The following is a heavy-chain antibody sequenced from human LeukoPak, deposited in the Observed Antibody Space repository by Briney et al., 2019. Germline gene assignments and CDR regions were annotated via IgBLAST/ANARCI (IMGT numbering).Heavy chain of an antibody. CDR2: IIPIFGTA. CDR3: ARTAPLYDFWSGYQLYYYYGMDV. D-gene: IGHD3-3*01. Sequence: ASVKVSCKASGGTFSSYAISWVRQAPGQGLEWMGGIIPIFGTANYAQKFQGRVTITADESTSTAYMELSSLRSEDTAVYYCARTAPLYDFWSGYQLYYYYGMDVWGQGTTVTVSS. V-gene: IGHV1-69*13. J-gene: IGHJ6*02. CDR1: GGTFSSYA.